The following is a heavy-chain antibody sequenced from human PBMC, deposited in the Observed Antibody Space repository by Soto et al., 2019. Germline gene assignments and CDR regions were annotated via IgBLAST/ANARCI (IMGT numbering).Heavy chain of an antibody. Sequence: GGSLRLSCAASGFTFSSYAMHWVRQAPGEGQGSEGGRFTISRDNSKNTLYLQMNSLRAEDTAVYYCAKGNDLWNGYYDPWGQGTLVTVSS. CDR1: GFTFSSYA. V-gene: IGHV3-23*01. D-gene: IGHD3-3*01. J-gene: IGHJ5*02. CDR3: AKGNDLWNGYYDP.